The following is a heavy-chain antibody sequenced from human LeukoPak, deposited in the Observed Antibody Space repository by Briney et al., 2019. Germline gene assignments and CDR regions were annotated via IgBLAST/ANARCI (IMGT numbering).Heavy chain of an antibody. J-gene: IGHJ4*02. D-gene: IGHD5-18*01. CDR1: GFTFSSYS. V-gene: IGHV3-21*04. CDR2: ISSSSSYI. CDR3: AKGSTAGGYSSNDDY. Sequence: GGSLRLSCAASGFTFSSYSMNWVRQAPGKGLEWVSSISSSSSYIYYADSVKGRFTISRDNAKNSLYLQMNSLRAEDTAVYYCAKGSTAGGYSSNDDYWGQGTLVTVSS.